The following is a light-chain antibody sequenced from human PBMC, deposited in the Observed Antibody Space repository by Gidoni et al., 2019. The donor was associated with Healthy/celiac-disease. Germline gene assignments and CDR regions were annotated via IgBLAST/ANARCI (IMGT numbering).Light chain of an antibody. CDR3: QQYNSSPWT. CDR2: DAS. CDR1: QSISSW. Sequence: DIQMTHSPSTLSASVGDRVTITCRASQSISSWLAWYQQKPGKAPNLLIYDASSLESGVPSRFSGSGSGTEFTLTISSLQPDDFATYYCQQYNSSPWTFGQGTKVEI. V-gene: IGKV1-5*01. J-gene: IGKJ1*01.